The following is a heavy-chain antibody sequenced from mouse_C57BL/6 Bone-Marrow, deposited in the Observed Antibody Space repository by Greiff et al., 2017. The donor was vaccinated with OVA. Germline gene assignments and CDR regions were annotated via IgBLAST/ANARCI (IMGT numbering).Heavy chain of an antibody. CDR3: AIGGYYGSGPNWYFDV. V-gene: IGHV1-72*01. CDR2: IDPNSGGT. Sequence: QVQLKQPGAELVKPGASVKLSCKASGYTLTSYWMHWVKQRPGRGLEWIGRIDPNSGGTKYNEKFKSKATLTVDKPSSTAYMQLSSLTSEDSAVYYCAIGGYYGSGPNWYFDVWGTGTTVTVSS. D-gene: IGHD1-1*01. J-gene: IGHJ1*03. CDR1: GYTLTSYW.